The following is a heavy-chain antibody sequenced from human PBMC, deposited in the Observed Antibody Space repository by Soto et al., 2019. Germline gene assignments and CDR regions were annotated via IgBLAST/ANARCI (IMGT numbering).Heavy chain of an antibody. Sequence: PGGSLRLSCGASGFTFSSYGMHWFRQAPGKGLEWVAVISYDGSNKYYADSVKGRFTISRDNSKNTLYLQMNSLRAEDTAVYYCAKSRIAARWYFDYWGQGTLVTVSS. J-gene: IGHJ4*02. CDR2: ISYDGSNK. CDR3: AKSRIAARWYFDY. D-gene: IGHD6-6*01. V-gene: IGHV3-30*18. CDR1: GFTFSSYG.